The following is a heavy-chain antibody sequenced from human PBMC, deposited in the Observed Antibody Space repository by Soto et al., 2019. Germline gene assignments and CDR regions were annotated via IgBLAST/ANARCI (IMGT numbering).Heavy chain of an antibody. D-gene: IGHD6-13*01. CDR3: AAGEASSRNLAPYYLDF. J-gene: IGHJ4*02. Sequence: PSETLSLTCTVSGGSMRSYFWTWIRQPPGKGLEWIGYIHYSGTTSFFPSYNPSLRSRVTISEDTSKNQFSLKLLSVTTADTAVYFRAAGEASSRNLAPYYLDFWGQGTLGTVSS. CDR2: IHYSGTT. V-gene: IGHV4-59*01. CDR1: GGSMRSYF.